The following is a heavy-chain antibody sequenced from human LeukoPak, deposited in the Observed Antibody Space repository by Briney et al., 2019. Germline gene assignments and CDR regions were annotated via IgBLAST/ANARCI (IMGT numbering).Heavy chain of an antibody. J-gene: IGHJ4*02. Sequence: PGGSLRLSCAASGFTFSIYSMNWVRQAPGKGLEWLSYIRGSSNTIHYADSVKGRFTISRDNSKNTLYLQMNSLRAEDTAVYYCARDSSIVLMVYAGGPFDYWGQGTLVTVSS. CDR2: IRGSSNTI. CDR1: GFTFSIYS. D-gene: IGHD2-8*01. V-gene: IGHV3-48*01. CDR3: ARDSSIVLMVYAGGPFDY.